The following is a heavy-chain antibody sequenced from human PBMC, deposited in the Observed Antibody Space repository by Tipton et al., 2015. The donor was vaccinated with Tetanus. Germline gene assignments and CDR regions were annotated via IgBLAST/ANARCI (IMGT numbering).Heavy chain of an antibody. CDR3: VRGRGLGAYSFGFEY. CDR1: GASISDKKYY. Sequence: TLSLTCTVSGASISDKKYYWGWIRQAPGKGLEWIGYIYQTDSTYYNPSVRSRLTLSLRRSKNQVSLKLSSVTAADTAVYYCVRGRGLGAYSFGFEYWGQGALVTVSS. J-gene: IGHJ4*02. CDR2: IYQTDST. D-gene: IGHD3-16*01. V-gene: IGHV4-39*07.